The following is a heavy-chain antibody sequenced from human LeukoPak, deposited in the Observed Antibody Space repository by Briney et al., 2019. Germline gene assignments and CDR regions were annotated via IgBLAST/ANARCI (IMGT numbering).Heavy chain of an antibody. Sequence: PGGSLRLSCAASGFTFSTYWMSWLRQAPGKGLEWVANIKQDGSEKYYVDSVKGRFTISRDNAKDSMYLQMNSLRAEDMAVYYCARARRNWGSGSYWYFDLWGRGTLVTVSS. J-gene: IGHJ2*01. D-gene: IGHD7-27*01. CDR2: IKQDGSEK. V-gene: IGHV3-7*01. CDR1: GFTFSTYW. CDR3: ARARRNWGSGSYWYFDL.